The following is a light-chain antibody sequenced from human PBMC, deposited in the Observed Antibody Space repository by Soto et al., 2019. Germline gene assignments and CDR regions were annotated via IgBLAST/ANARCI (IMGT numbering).Light chain of an antibody. V-gene: IGKV1-39*01. CDR3: QQSYSTPYT. J-gene: IGKJ2*01. Sequence: DIQMTQSPSSLSASVVDRVTITCRSSQSISSYLNWYQQKPGKAPKLLIYAASSLQSGVPSRFSGSGSGTDYTLTISRLQPVDFATYYCQQSYSTPYTCGQGPQLEIK. CDR2: AAS. CDR1: QSISSY.